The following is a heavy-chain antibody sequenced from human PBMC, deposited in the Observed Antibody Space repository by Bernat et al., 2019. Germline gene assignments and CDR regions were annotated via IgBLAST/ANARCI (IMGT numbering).Heavy chain of an antibody. CDR2: IRSKANSYRK. D-gene: IGHD2-21*02. CDR1: GFTFSGSA. J-gene: IGHJ3*02. V-gene: IGHV3-73*02. Sequence: EVQLVESGGGLVQPGGSLKLSCAASGFTFSGSAMHWVRQASGKGLGWVGRIRSKANSYRKADAASVKGRFTISRDDSKNTAYLQMNSLKTEDTAVYYCTGSVVVTAERYSGAFDIWGQGTMVTVSS. CDR3: TGSVVVTAERYSGAFDI.